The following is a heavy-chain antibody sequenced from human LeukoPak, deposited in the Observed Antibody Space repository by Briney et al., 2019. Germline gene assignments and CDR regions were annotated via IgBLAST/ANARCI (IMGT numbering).Heavy chain of an antibody. Sequence: GGSLRLSCAASGFTVSSNYMSWVRQAPGKGLEWVSVIYSGGSTYYADSVKGRFTISRDNSKNTLYLQMNSLRAEDTAVYYCAKAELGVDTFFDYWGQGTLVTVSS. CDR3: AKAELGVDTFFDY. CDR2: IYSGGST. J-gene: IGHJ4*02. D-gene: IGHD3-3*01. V-gene: IGHV3-66*01. CDR1: GFTVSSNY.